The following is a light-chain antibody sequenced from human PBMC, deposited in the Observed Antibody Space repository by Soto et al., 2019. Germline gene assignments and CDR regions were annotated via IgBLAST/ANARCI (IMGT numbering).Light chain of an antibody. CDR1: SSNIGSNT. CDR2: SNS. CDR3: ATWDDSLNGVV. Sequence: QSVLTQPPSTSETPGQRVTISCSGSSSNIGSNTVNWYQLFPGTTPKLLIYSNSQRPSGVPDRFSASKAGTSASLAISGLQSEDEGDYYCATWDDSLNGVVFGGGTKSPS. J-gene: IGLJ3*02. V-gene: IGLV1-44*01.